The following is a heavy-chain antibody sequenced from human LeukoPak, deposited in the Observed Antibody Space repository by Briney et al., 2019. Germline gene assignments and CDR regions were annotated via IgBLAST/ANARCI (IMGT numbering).Heavy chain of an antibody. V-gene: IGHV4-31*03. Sequence: SETLSLTCTVSGGSTSSGAYFWTWIRQHPGKGLELIGYIYYSGSTYYNPSLKSRLTMSVDTSENQFSLRLSSVTAADTAVYYCARVGNYHGFYWGQGTLVTVSS. D-gene: IGHD3-10*01. J-gene: IGHJ4*02. CDR1: GGSTSSGAYF. CDR2: IYYSGST. CDR3: ARVGNYHGFY.